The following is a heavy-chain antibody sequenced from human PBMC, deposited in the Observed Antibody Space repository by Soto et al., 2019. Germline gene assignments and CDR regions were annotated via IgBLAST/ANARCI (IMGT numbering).Heavy chain of an antibody. D-gene: IGHD6-6*01. Sequence: GGSLRLSCAASGFTFSSYAMSWVRQAPGKGLEWVSAISGSGGSTYYAYSVKGRFTISRDNSKNTLYLQMNSLRAEDTAVYDCAKLKAAIAARPYYFDYWGQGTLVTVSS. CDR2: ISGSGGST. CDR1: GFTFSSYA. V-gene: IGHV3-23*01. CDR3: AKLKAAIAARPYYFDY. J-gene: IGHJ4*02.